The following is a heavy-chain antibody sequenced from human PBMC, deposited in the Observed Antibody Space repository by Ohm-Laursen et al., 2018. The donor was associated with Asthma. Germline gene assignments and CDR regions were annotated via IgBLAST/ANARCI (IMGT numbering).Heavy chain of an antibody. Sequence: GSLRLSCTASGFTFSSYAMSWVRQAPGKGLEWVSAISGSGGSTYYADSVKGRFTISRDNSKNTLYLQMNSLRAEDTAVYYCAKGSRIWFGELHYYYYYGMDVWGQGTTVTVSS. CDR2: ISGSGGST. CDR1: GFTFSSYA. J-gene: IGHJ6*02. D-gene: IGHD3-10*01. CDR3: AKGSRIWFGELHYYYYYGMDV. V-gene: IGHV3-23*01.